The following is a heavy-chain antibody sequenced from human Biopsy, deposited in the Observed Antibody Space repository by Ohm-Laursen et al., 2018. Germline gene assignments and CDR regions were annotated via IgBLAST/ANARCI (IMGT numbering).Heavy chain of an antibody. CDR2: FYNTETT. V-gene: IGHV4-39*01. Sequence: PGTLSLTCTVSGGSISSSTTYYWAWLRQPPGKGLEWIGSFYNTETTFYNPSLKSRVTISVDTSTNQFSLKVSSVTAADTALYFCARHPTGFWFDPWGHGTLVTVSS. J-gene: IGHJ5*02. CDR3: ARHPTGFWFDP. CDR1: GGSISSSTTYY.